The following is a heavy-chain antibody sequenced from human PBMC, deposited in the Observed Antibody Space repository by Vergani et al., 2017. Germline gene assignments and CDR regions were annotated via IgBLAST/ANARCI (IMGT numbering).Heavy chain of an antibody. V-gene: IGHV4-4*02. CDR1: GVSISSSNW. CDR2: IYHSGST. J-gene: IGHJ6*03. CDR3: ARVQELYDFWSGYRVRYYYYMDV. D-gene: IGHD3-3*01. Sequence: QVQLQESGPGLVKPSGTLSLTCAVSGVSISSSNWWSWVRQPPGKGLEWIGEIYHSGSTNYNPSLKSRVTISVDKSKNQFSLKLSSVTAADTAVYYCARVQELYDFWSGYRVRYYYYMDVWGKGTTVTVSS.